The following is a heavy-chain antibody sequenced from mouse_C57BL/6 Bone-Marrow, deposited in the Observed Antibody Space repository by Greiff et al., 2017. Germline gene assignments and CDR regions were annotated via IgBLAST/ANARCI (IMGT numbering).Heavy chain of an antibody. J-gene: IGHJ1*03. CDR1: GYTFTSYG. CDR3: ARYGGQLRLRYFDV. D-gene: IGHD3-2*02. CDR2: IYPRSGNT. V-gene: IGHV1-81*01. Sequence: QVQLQQSGAELARPGASVKLSCKASGYTFTSYGISWVKLRTGQGLEWIGEIYPRSGNTYYNEKFKGKDTLTADKSSSTAYMELRSLTSEDSAVYFCARYGGQLRLRYFDVWGTGTTVTVSS.